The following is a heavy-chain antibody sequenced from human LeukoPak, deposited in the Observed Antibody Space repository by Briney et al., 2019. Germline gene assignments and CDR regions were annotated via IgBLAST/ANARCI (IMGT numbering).Heavy chain of an antibody. CDR3: AREIVGAARGRFDY. CDR2: IKQDGSEK. D-gene: IGHD1-26*01. Sequence: GGSLRLSCAASGFTFSSYWMSWVRQAPGKGLEWVANIKQDGSEKYYVDSVKGRFTISRDNAKNSLYLQMNNLRAEDTAVYYCAREIVGAARGRFDYWGQGTLVTVSS. J-gene: IGHJ4*02. CDR1: GFTFSSYW. V-gene: IGHV3-7*01.